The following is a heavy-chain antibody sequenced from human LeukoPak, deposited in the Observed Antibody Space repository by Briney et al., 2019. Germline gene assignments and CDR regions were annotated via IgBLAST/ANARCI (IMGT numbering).Heavy chain of an antibody. CDR1: GFTFSSYT. Sequence: GGSLRLSCVASGFTFSSYTMNWVRQTPGKGLEWVSSISGSSYYIYYADSVRGRFTISRDNAENSGYLQMNSLRAEDTAVYYCAKDEEDCSSTSCFRGDYFDYWGQGTLVTVSS. V-gene: IGHV3-21*01. CDR3: AKDEEDCSSTSCFRGDYFDY. CDR2: ISGSSYYI. J-gene: IGHJ4*02. D-gene: IGHD2-2*01.